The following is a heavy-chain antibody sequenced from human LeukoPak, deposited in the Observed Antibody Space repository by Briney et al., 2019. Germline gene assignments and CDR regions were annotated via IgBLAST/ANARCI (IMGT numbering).Heavy chain of an antibody. CDR2: TSHSDSP. CDR3: ARNGGSWTFDH. J-gene: IGHJ4*02. D-gene: IGHD3/OR15-3a*01. V-gene: IGHV4-38-2*02. Sequence: SETLSLTCSVSGMSITSRHYWGWIRQPPGKGLEWIGSTSHSDSPYYNPSLESRVTISLDTSKNQFSLKLTSVTAADTAVYSCARNGGSWTFDHWGQGTLVTVSS. CDR1: GMSITSRHY.